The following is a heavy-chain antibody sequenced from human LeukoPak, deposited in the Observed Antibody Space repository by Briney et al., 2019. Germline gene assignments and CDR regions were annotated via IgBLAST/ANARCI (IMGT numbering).Heavy chain of an antibody. D-gene: IGHD5-24*01. Sequence: PGGSLRLSCAASGFTFSSYAMHWVRQAPGKGLEWVAVISYDGSNKYYADSVKGRFTISRDNSKNTLYLQMNSLRAEDTAVYYCARERREVATIRDAFDIWGQGTMVTVSS. CDR1: GFTFSSYA. V-gene: IGHV3-30-3*01. CDR2: ISYDGSNK. CDR3: ARERREVATIRDAFDI. J-gene: IGHJ3*02.